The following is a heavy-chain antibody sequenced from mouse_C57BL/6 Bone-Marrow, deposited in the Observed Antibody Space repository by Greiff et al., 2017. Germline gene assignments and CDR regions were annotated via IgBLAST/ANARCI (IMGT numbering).Heavy chain of an antibody. Sequence: EVQLQQSGAELVKPGASVKLSCTASGFNIKDYYMHWVKQRTEQGLEWIGWIDPEDGATKYAQKFQGKATITADTSSNTAYLQLSSLTSEDTDVYYCARPIYDGYYVGWYFDVWGTGTTVTVSS. J-gene: IGHJ1*03. CDR2: IDPEDGAT. CDR1: GFNIKDYY. D-gene: IGHD2-3*01. V-gene: IGHV14-2*01. CDR3: ARPIYDGYYVGWYFDV.